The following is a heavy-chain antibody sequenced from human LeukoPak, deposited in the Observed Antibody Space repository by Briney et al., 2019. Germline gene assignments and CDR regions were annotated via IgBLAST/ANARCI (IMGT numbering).Heavy chain of an antibody. D-gene: IGHD3-10*01. CDR1: GFTFNYYW. CDR3: ARVRKLRTRGVMDPLDY. Sequence: GGSLRLSCAASGFTFNYYWLSWVRQAPGKGLEWVANIQQDGSEKYYVDSVKGRFTIWRDNAKNSLYLQMDSLRAEDTAVSYCARVRKLRTRGVMDPLDYWGQGTLVTVSS. V-gene: IGHV3-7*01. CDR2: IQQDGSEK. J-gene: IGHJ4*02.